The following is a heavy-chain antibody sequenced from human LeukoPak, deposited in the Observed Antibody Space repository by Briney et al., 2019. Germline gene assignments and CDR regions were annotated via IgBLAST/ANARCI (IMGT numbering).Heavy chain of an antibody. CDR1: GFTFSSYA. J-gene: IGHJ3*02. D-gene: IGHD2-8*01. V-gene: IGHV3-23*01. CDR2: ISGSGGST. Sequence: GGSLRLSCAASGFTFSSYAMSWVRQAPGKGLEWVSAISGSGGSTYYADSVKGRFTISRDNSKNTLYLQMNSLRAEDTAVYYCARDQWRGNDAFGIWGQGTMVTVSS. CDR3: ARDQWRGNDAFGI.